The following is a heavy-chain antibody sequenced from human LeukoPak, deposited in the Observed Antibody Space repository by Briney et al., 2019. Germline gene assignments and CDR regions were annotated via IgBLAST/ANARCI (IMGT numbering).Heavy chain of an antibody. D-gene: IGHD6-13*01. CDR1: GFTFSDYY. CDR2: VSSRGSTI. V-gene: IGHV3-11*01. Sequence: PGGSLRLSCAASGFTFSDYYMSWIRQAPGKGLEQVSYVSSRGSTIYYADSVKGRCTISRGNAKNSLYLQMNSLRAEDTAVYYCARMAPRGWVSSWSFDYWGQGTLVTVSS. CDR3: ARMAPRGWVSSWSFDY. J-gene: IGHJ4*02.